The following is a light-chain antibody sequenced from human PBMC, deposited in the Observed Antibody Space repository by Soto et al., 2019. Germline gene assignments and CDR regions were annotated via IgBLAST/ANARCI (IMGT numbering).Light chain of an antibody. CDR1: QSLSHY. Sequence: EIVLTQSPATLSLSPGESATLSSRASQSLSHYLAWYQQKPGQPPRLLIYDASHRATGIPVRFSGSGSGTDFTLTISSLEPEDFAVDYCQQRTYSITFGQGTRLEIK. CDR3: QQRTYSIT. J-gene: IGKJ5*01. V-gene: IGKV3-11*01. CDR2: DAS.